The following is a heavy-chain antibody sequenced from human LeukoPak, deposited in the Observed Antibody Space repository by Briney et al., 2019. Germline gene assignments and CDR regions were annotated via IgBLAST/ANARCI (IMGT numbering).Heavy chain of an antibody. CDR3: ARSRFDIVVFDY. D-gene: IGHD2-21*01. CDR2: IRYDGSNK. CDR1: GFTFSSYG. Sequence: PGGSLRLSCAASGFTFSSYGMHWVRQAPGKGLEWVAFIRYDGSNKYYADSVKGRFTISRDNSKNTLYLQMNSLRAEDTAVYYCARSRFDIVVFDYWGQGTLVTVSS. V-gene: IGHV3-30*02. J-gene: IGHJ4*02.